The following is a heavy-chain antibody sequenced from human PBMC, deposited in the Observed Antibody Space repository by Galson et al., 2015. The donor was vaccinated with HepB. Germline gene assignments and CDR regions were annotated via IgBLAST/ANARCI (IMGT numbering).Heavy chain of an antibody. J-gene: IGHJ3*02. CDR1: GYTFTSYA. CDR2: INTNTGNP. Sequence: SVKVSCKASGYTFTSYAMNWVRQAPGQGLEWMGWINTNTGNPTYAQGFTGRFVFSLDTSVSTAYLQISSLKAEDTAVYYCATNPYYDTQGRRISGAFDIWGQGTMVTVSS. D-gene: IGHD3-22*01. CDR3: ATNPYYDTQGRRISGAFDI. V-gene: IGHV7-4-1*02.